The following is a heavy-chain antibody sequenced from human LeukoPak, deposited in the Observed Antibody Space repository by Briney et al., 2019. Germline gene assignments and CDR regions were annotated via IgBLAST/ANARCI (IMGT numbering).Heavy chain of an antibody. J-gene: IGHJ6*02. CDR1: GGSISSYY. Sequence: SETLSLTCTVSGGSISSYYWSWIRQPAGKGLEWIGRIYTSGSTNYNPSLKSRVTISVDTSKNQFSLKLSSVTAADTAVYYCARNYDSSGYYEDYYYYGMDVWGQGTTVTVSS. CDR2: IYTSGST. D-gene: IGHD3-22*01. CDR3: ARNYDSSGYYEDYYYYGMDV. V-gene: IGHV4-4*07.